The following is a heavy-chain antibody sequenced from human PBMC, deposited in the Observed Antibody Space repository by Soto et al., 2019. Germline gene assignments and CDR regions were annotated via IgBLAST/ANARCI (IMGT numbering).Heavy chain of an antibody. V-gene: IGHV1-58*01. CDR3: ARGHPSGNWFDP. Sequence: SVKVYCKASGFTFTSSAVQWVRQARGQRLEWIGWIGVGSGNRHYAQKFQERVTITRDMSTNTAYMELSSLRSEDTAVYYCARGHPSGNWFDPWGQGTLGTSPQ. J-gene: IGHJ5*02. CDR2: IGVGSGNR. CDR1: GFTFTSSA. D-gene: IGHD6-19*01.